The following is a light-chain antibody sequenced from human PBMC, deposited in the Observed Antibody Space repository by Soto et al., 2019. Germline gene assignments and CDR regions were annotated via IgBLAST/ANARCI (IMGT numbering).Light chain of an antibody. V-gene: IGKV3-20*01. CDR2: GAS. Sequence: EIVITQSPATLSVSTGERATLSCRASQSVSSNLAWYQQKPGQAPRLLIYGASNRATGIPDRFSGSGSGTDFTLTSSRLEPEDFAVYYCQQYGSSGTFGQGTKV. CDR3: QQYGSSGT. CDR1: QSVSSN. J-gene: IGKJ1*01.